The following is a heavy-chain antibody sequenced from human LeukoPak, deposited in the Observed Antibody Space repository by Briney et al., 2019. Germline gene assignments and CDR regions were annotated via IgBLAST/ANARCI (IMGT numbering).Heavy chain of an antibody. J-gene: IGHJ3*02. V-gene: IGHV5-51*01. Sequence: GESLKISCKGSGYSFTSYWIGWVRQLPGKGLEWMGFIYPGDSDIRYSPSFQGQVTISADKSISTAYLQWSSLKASDTAMYYCARSMVRGGSDAFDIWGQGTMVIVSS. CDR2: IYPGDSDI. CDR1: GYSFTSYW. D-gene: IGHD3-10*01. CDR3: ARSMVRGGSDAFDI.